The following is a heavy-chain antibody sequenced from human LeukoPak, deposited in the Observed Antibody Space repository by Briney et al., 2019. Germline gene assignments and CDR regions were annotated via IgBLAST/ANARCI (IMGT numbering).Heavy chain of an antibody. Sequence: PSETLSLTCTVSGGSISSYSWSCIRQPPGKGLEWIGYISYRVSTNHNPSLKSRVTISVDKSKNQFSLRLSSAPAEDTAVYYCARDRSDYGDYSVSGYWGQGTLVTVSS. CDR1: GGSISSYS. CDR3: ARDRSDYGDYSVSGY. J-gene: IGHJ4*02. V-gene: IGHV4-59*01. D-gene: IGHD4-17*01. CDR2: ISYRVST.